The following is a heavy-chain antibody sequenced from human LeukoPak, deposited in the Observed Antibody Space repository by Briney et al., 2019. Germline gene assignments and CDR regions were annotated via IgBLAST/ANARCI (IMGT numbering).Heavy chain of an antibody. CDR1: GFAFGDYS. V-gene: IGHV3-21*01. Sequence: GGSLRLSCAASGFAFGDYSMNWFRQAPGKGLEWVSSIYSNTIYIYYSDSVKGRFTTSRDNAKNSLYLQMNSLRVEDTAVYYCARDSSGWSRDYWGQGTLVTVSS. CDR3: ARDSSGWSRDY. D-gene: IGHD6-19*01. J-gene: IGHJ4*02. CDR2: IYSNTIYI.